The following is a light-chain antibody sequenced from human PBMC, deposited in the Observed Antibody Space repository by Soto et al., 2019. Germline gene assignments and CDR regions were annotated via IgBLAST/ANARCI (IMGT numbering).Light chain of an antibody. CDR3: SSYTSSSTLVI. CDR1: SSDVGGYNY. V-gene: IGLV2-14*01. CDR2: EVS. J-gene: IGLJ2*01. Sequence: QSALTQPASVSGSPGQSITISCTGTSSDVGGYNYVSWYQQHPDKAPKLLISEVSNRPSGISNRFSGSKSDNTASLTISGLQAEDEADYYCSSYTSSSTLVIFGGGTQLTVL.